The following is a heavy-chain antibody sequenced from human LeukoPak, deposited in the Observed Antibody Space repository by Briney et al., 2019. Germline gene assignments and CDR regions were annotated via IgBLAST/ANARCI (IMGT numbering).Heavy chain of an antibody. J-gene: IGHJ4*02. D-gene: IGHD3-3*01. V-gene: IGHV1-18*01. CDR1: GYTFTSYG. CDR3: ARDYDFWSGYHQTLDY. CDR2: ISAYNGNT. Sequence: ASVKVSCKASGYTFTSYGISWVRQAPGQGLEWMGWISAYNGNTNYAQKLQGRVTMTTDTSTSTAYMELRSLRSDDTAVYYCARDYDFWSGYHQTLDYWGQGTLVTVSS.